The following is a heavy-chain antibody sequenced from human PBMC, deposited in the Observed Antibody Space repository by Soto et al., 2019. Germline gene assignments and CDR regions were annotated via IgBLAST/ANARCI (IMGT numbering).Heavy chain of an antibody. CDR3: ARAPIPNWNYYGMDV. CDR1: GGSVNSGGYH. J-gene: IGHJ6*02. V-gene: IGHV4-31*03. D-gene: IGHD1-1*01. Sequence: SETLSLTCTVSGGSVNSGGYHWSWIRQHPGKGLEWIGDIYYSGSTYYNPSLKSRVTISIDTSTNHFSLHLSALTAADTAVYYCARAPIPNWNYYGMDVWGQGTTVTVSS. CDR2: IYYSGST.